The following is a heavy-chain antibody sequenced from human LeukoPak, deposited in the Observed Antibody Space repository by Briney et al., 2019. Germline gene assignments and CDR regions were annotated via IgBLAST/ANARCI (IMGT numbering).Heavy chain of an antibody. J-gene: IGHJ5*02. Sequence: SETLSLTCTVSRGSISDYYWSWIRPPAGKGLEWIGLLYPSGSTNYNPSLQSRLTMSLHTSKNQFSLKLSSVTAADTAVYYCARVGLRQTAWFDPWGQGIPVTVSS. D-gene: IGHD5-12*01. CDR1: RGSISDYY. V-gene: IGHV4-4*07. CDR3: ARVGLRQTAWFDP. CDR2: LYPSGST.